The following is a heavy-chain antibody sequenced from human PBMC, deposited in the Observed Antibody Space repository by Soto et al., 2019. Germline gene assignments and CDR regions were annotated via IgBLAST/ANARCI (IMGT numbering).Heavy chain of an antibody. V-gene: IGHV3-23*01. CDR1: GFTFGSYA. J-gene: IGHJ1*01. D-gene: IGHD6-19*01. CDR3: IRYHSSGWYTDYFQH. Sequence: TGGSLRLSCAASGFTFGSYAMSWVRQAPGKGLEWVSAISGSVGSTYYAESMKGRVTISRENSQNTMYLKMNSLRAEDTAVYYCIRYHSSGWYTDYFQHWGQGTLVTVYS. CDR2: ISGSVGST.